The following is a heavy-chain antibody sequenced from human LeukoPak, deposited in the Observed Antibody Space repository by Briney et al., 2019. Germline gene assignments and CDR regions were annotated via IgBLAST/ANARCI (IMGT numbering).Heavy chain of an antibody. D-gene: IGHD4-23*01. V-gene: IGHV1-2*02. CDR1: GYTFTGYY. CDR2: INPNSGGT. Sequence: ASVKVSCKASGYTFTGYYMHWVRQAPGQGLEWMGWINPNSGGTNYAQKFQGRVTMTRDTSISTAYMELSRLRSDDTAVYYCARESLRWHYYYYGMDVWGQGTTVTVSS. J-gene: IGHJ6*02. CDR3: ARESLRWHYYYYGMDV.